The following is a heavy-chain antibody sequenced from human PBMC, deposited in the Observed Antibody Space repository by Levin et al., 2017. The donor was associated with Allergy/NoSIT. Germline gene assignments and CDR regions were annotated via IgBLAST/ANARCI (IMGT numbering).Heavy chain of an antibody. Sequence: MASETLSLTCTVSGGSISSGGYYWSWIRQHPGKGLEWIGYIYYSGSTYYNPSLKSRVTISVDTSKNQFSLKLSSVTAADTAVYYCARVYGDYSPWFDPWGQGTLVTVSS. CDR1: GGSISSGGYY. J-gene: IGHJ5*02. D-gene: IGHD4-17*01. CDR3: ARVYGDYSPWFDP. V-gene: IGHV4-31*03. CDR2: IYYSGST.